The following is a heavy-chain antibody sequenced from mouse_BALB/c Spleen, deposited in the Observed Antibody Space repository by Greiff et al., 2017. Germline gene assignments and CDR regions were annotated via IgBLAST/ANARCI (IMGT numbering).Heavy chain of an antibody. J-gene: IGHJ4*01. D-gene: IGHD2-4*01. CDR2: ISSGGSYT. V-gene: IGHV5-6*01. CDR3: ARHLIYYDRRYAMDY. CDR1: GFTFSSYG. Sequence: EVMLVESGGDLVKPGGSLKLSCAASGFTFSSYGMSWVRQTPDKRLEWVATISSGGSYTYYPDSVKGRFTISRDNAKNTLYLQMSSLKSEDTAMYYCARHLIYYDRRYAMDYWGQGTSVTVSS.